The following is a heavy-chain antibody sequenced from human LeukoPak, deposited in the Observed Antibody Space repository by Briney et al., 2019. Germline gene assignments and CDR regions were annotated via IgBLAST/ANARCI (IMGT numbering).Heavy chain of an antibody. V-gene: IGHV4-59*01. CDR1: GGSISSYY. J-gene: IGHJ3*02. CDR3: ARAHYYDSSDAFDI. CDR2: IYYSGST. D-gene: IGHD3-22*01. Sequence: PSETLSLTCAVSGGSISSYYWSWIRQPPGKGLEWIGYIYYSGSTNYNPSLKSRVTISVDTSKNQFSLKLSSVTAADTAVYYCARAHYYDSSDAFDIWGQGTMVTVSS.